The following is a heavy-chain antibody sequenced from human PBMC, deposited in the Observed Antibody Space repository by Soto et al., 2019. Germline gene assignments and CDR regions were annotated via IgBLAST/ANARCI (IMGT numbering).Heavy chain of an antibody. V-gene: IGHV1-18*01. CDR3: ARAYGDYYFAY. CDR2: ISTYKGDT. J-gene: IGHJ4*02. CDR1: GYTFSSYG. Sequence: QVQLVQSGAEVKKPGASVKVSCKTSGYTFSSYGISWVRQAPGQGLEWMGWISTYKGDTHYVQNLQGRVTLTTDTSPSTAYMELRSLRSDDTAVYYCARAYGDYYFAYWGQGTLVTVSS. D-gene: IGHD4-17*01.